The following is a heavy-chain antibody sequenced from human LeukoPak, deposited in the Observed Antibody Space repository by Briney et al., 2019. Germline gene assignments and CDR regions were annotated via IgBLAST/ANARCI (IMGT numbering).Heavy chain of an antibody. CDR3: AKRGRVDWNYIFAFDI. CDR2: ISSNGGST. D-gene: IGHD1-7*01. J-gene: IGHJ3*02. Sequence: PGGSLRLSCSASGFTFSSYAMHWVRQAPGKGLEYVSAISSNGGSTYYTDSVKGRFTISRDNSKNTLYLQMDSLRPEDTAVYYCAKRGRVDWNYIFAFDIWGQGTMVTVSS. CDR1: GFTFSSYA. V-gene: IGHV3-64*04.